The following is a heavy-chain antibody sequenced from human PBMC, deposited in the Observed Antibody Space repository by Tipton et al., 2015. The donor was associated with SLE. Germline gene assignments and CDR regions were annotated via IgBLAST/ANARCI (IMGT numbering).Heavy chain of an antibody. J-gene: IGHJ5*02. CDR2: LDPSGGT. D-gene: IGHD3-10*01. Sequence: TLSLTCTVSGGSISSDYWSWLRQPAGKGLEWIGRLDPSGGTNYSPSLKSRVTMSVDTSKKQFSLKLTSVTAADTAVYYCATGGEGPTRWFDPWGQGTLVTVSS. CDR1: GGSISSDY. V-gene: IGHV4-4*07. CDR3: ATGGEGPTRWFDP.